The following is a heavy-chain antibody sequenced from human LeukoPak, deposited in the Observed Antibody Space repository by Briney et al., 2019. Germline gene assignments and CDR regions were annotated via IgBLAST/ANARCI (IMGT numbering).Heavy chain of an antibody. CDR2: IYYSGST. CDR3: ASLRGAMIVVVIT. Sequence: PSEPLSLTCTVSGGSISSSSYYWGWIRQPPGKGLEWIGSIYYSGSTYYNPSLKSRVTISVDTSKNQFSLKLSSVTAADTAVYYCASLRGAMIVVVITWGQGTLVTVSS. D-gene: IGHD3-22*01. J-gene: IGHJ5*02. CDR1: GGSISSSSYY. V-gene: IGHV4-39*01.